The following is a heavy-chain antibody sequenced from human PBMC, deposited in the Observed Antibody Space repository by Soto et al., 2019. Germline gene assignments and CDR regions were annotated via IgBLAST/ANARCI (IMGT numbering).Heavy chain of an antibody. D-gene: IGHD3-22*01. CDR1: GYSFTSYW. V-gene: IGHV5-10-1*01. J-gene: IGHJ6*04. Sequence: GESLKISCKGSGYSFTSYWISWVRQMPGKGLEWMGRIDPSDSYTNYSPSFQGHVTISADKSISTAYLQWSSLKASDTAMYYCARGLPYYYDSSGYRPLYYYYGMDVWGKGTTVTVSS. CDR2: IDPSDSYT. CDR3: ARGLPYYYDSSGYRPLYYYYGMDV.